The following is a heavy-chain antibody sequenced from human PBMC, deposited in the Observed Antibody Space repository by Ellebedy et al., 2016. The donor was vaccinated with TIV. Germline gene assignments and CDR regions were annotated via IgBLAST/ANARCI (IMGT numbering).Heavy chain of an antibody. V-gene: IGHV3-74*01. CDR2: ITSDGSGT. Sequence: GESLKISCAASGFTFSSYWMHWVRQAPGKGLAWVSRITSDGSGTSYAGSVQGRFTISRDNAKHTLYLQMNSLRAEDTAVYYCATLGSSSTFDYWGQGTLVTVSS. D-gene: IGHD6-6*01. J-gene: IGHJ4*02. CDR1: GFTFSSYW. CDR3: ATLGSSSTFDY.